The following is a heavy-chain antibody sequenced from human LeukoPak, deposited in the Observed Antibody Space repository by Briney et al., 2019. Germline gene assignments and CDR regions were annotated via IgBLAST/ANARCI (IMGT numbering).Heavy chain of an antibody. CDR3: ARHVRYSSILTKGYNWFDP. Sequence: PSETLSLTCTVSGGSISSYYWSWIRQPPGKGLEWNGYIYYSGSTNYNPSLKSRVTISVDTSKNQFSLKLSSVTAADTAVYYCARHVRYSSILTKGYNWFDPWGQGTLVTVSS. CDR2: IYYSGST. V-gene: IGHV4-59*08. D-gene: IGHD6-13*01. CDR1: GGSISSYY. J-gene: IGHJ5*02.